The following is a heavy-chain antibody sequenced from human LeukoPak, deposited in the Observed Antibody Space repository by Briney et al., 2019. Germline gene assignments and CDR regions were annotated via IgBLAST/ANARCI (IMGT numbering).Heavy chain of an antibody. CDR2: IYYSGST. V-gene: IGHV4-59*01. CDR1: GGSISSYY. CDR3: ARAVPKYSGGYFWPFDY. Sequence: PSETLSLTCTVSGGSISSYYWSWIRQPPGKGLEWIGYIYYSGSTNYNPSLKSRVTISVDTSKNQFSLKLSSVTAADTAVYYCARAVPKYSGGYFWPFDYWGQGTLVTVSS. D-gene: IGHD1-26*01. J-gene: IGHJ4*02.